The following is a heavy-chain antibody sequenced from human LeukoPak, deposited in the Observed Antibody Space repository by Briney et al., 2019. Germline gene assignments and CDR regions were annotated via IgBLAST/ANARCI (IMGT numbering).Heavy chain of an antibody. CDR3: ARQGIEMATIRYFDL. CDR2: IYYSGST. CDR1: GGSISSHY. J-gene: IGHJ2*01. Sequence: SETLSLTCTVSGGSISSHYWSWIRQPPGKGLEWIGYIYYSGSTTYNPSLKSRVSISIDTSKSQFSLKVTSVTAADTAVYYCARQGIEMATIRYFDLWGRGTLVTVSS. D-gene: IGHD5-24*01. V-gene: IGHV4-59*11.